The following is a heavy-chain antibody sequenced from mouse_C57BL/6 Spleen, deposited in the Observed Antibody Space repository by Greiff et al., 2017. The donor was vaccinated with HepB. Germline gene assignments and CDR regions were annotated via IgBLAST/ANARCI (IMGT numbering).Heavy chain of an antibody. D-gene: IGHD1-1*01. CDR3: ARRGGSSSWYFDV. V-gene: IGHV1-64*01. CDR1: GYTFTSYW. Sequence: QVQLQQPGAELVKPGASVKLSCKASGYTFTSYWMHWVKQRPGQGLEWIGMIHPNSGSTNYNEKFKSKATLTVDKSSSTAYMQLSSLTSEDSAVYYCARRGGSSSWYFDVLGTGTTVTVSS. CDR2: IHPNSGST. J-gene: IGHJ1*03.